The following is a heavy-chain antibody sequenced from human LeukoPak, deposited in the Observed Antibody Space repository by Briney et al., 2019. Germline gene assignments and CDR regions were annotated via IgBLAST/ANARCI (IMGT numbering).Heavy chain of an antibody. J-gene: IGHJ4*02. CDR3: AKENCSSTSWYLDVYSSSWVY. CDR2: ISYDGSNK. Sequence: GGSLTLSCAASGFTFSRYGEHWVRQAPGKGLEGVAVISYDGSNKYYADSVKGRFTISRDNSKTTLYLQMNSLRAEDTAVYYCAKENCSSTSWYLDVYSSSWVYWGQGTLVTVSS. V-gene: IGHV3-30*18. CDR1: GFTFSRYG. D-gene: IGHD2-2*01.